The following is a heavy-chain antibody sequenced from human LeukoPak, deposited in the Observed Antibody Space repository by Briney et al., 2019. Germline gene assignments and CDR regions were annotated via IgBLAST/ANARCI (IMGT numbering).Heavy chain of an antibody. Sequence: PSETLSLTCTVSGGSISSYYWSWIRQPPGKGLEWIGYIYYSGSTNYNPSLKSRVTISVDTSKNQFSLKLSSVTAADTAVYYCARQHTAMATDYWGQGTLVTVSS. CDR2: IYYSGST. D-gene: IGHD5-18*01. J-gene: IGHJ4*02. CDR1: GGSISSYY. V-gene: IGHV4-59*08. CDR3: ARQHTAMATDY.